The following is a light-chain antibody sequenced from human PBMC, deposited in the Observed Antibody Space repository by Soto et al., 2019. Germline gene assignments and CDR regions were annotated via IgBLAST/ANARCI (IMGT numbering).Light chain of an antibody. CDR3: QQSYTSPTT. CDR2: ATS. CDR1: QSISTY. Sequence: IQMTQSPSSLSASVGDRVTITCRASQSISTYLIWYQQKPGKAPKLLIYATSSLQSGVPSRFSGSGSGTDFTFTISSLQPEDIATYYCQQSYTSPTTFGQGTRLEIK. J-gene: IGKJ5*01. V-gene: IGKV1-39*01.